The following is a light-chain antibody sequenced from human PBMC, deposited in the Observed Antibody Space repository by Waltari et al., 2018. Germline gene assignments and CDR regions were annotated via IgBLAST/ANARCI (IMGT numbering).Light chain of an antibody. CDR1: NSNIGRNI. Sequence: QSVLTQPPSASGTPGQRVTISCSASNSNIGRNIVNWYQHVPETAPKVFIHTSNQRASGVPDRFSGSRSGTSASLAISGLRSEDEADYFCGAWDDSLNGYVFGTGTKVTVL. V-gene: IGLV1-44*01. CDR3: GAWDDSLNGYV. CDR2: TSN. J-gene: IGLJ1*01.